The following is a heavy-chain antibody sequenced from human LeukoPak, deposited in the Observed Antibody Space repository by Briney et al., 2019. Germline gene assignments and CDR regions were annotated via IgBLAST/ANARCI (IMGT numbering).Heavy chain of an antibody. CDR2: IYYTGTT. CDR1: RGSITNSSCY. V-gene: IGHV4-39*01. J-gene: IGHJ4*02. CDR3: ARRAVVPAAVSYFDN. D-gene: IGHD2-2*01. Sequence: SEILSLTCAVSRGSITNSSCYWGWIRQPPGKGLEWIGGIYYTGTTYYSPSLNSRITISMDTSKKQFSLRLASVTAADTAVYYCARRAVVPAAVSYFDNWGQGTLVTASS.